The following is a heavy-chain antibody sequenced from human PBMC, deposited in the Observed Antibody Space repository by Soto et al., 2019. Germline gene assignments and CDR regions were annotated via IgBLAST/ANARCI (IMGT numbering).Heavy chain of an antibody. CDR3: ARVRYDVWSDDPISYLMDV. J-gene: IGHJ6*02. CDR1: GGSISSYY. V-gene: IGHV4-59*01. CDR2: IYYSGST. D-gene: IGHD3-3*01. Sequence: PSETLSLTCTVSGGSISSYYWSWIRQPPGQGLEWIGYIYYSGSTNYNPTLTSRVTISVDTSTNQFSLKLSSVTAAATAVYYCARVRYDVWSDDPISYLMDVWGQGTQVTVSS.